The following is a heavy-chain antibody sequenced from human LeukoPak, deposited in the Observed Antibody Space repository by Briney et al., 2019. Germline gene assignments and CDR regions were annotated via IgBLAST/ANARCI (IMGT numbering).Heavy chain of an antibody. J-gene: IGHJ4*02. CDR3: AKIQFAGYGSSLDDFDY. V-gene: IGHV3-23*01. CDR2: ISGSGGST. Sequence: GGSLRLSCAASGFTFSSYAMSWVRQAPGKGLEWVSAISGSGGSTYYADSVKGRFTISRDNSKNTLYLQMNSLRAEDTAVYYCAKIQFAGYGSSLDDFDYWGQGTLVTVSS. D-gene: IGHD6-6*01. CDR1: GFTFSSYA.